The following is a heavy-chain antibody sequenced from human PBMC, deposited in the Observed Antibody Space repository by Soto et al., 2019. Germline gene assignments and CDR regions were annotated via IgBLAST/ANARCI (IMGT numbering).Heavy chain of an antibody. J-gene: IGHJ4*02. V-gene: IGHV3-23*01. CDR3: AKDRGHDYADSSGYYYAWGFDY. CDR1: GFTFSSYA. Sequence: EVQLLESGGGLVQPGGSLRLSCAASGFTFSSYAMSWVRQAPGKGLEWVSAISGSGGSTYYADSVKGRFTISRDNSKNTPYLQMNSLRAEDTAVYYCAKDRGHDYADSSGYYYAWGFDYWGQGTLVTVSS. D-gene: IGHD3-22*01. CDR2: ISGSGGST.